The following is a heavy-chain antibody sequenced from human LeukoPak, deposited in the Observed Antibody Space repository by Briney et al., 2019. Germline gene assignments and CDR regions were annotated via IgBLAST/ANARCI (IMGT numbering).Heavy chain of an antibody. Sequence: GGSLRLSCAASGFTFSTYWMHWVRQAPGKGPVWVSRINSDGSGTSYADSVKGRFPISRENAKNTLYLQMNTLRVEDTAVYYCARDPSGSSTTSFDYWGQGTLVTVSS. CDR2: INSDGSGT. D-gene: IGHD1/OR15-1a*01. CDR1: GFTFSTYW. V-gene: IGHV3-74*01. CDR3: ARDPSGSSTTSFDY. J-gene: IGHJ4*02.